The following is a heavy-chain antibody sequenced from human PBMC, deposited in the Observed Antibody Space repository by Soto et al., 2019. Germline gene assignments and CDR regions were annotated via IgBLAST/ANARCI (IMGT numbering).Heavy chain of an antibody. CDR1: GYTFSRYG. V-gene: IGHV1-18*01. CDR2: VSGYNGDT. J-gene: IGHJ6*02. Sequence: ASVKVSCKASGYTFSRYGISWVRQAPGQGLEWMGWVSGYNGDTKYAQKVQGRVTMTVDTSTYTAYMELRSLTSDDTALYYCARDERQGSGSYGYYGMDVWGQGTTVTVSS. CDR3: ARDERQGSGSYGYYGMDV. D-gene: IGHD3-10*01.